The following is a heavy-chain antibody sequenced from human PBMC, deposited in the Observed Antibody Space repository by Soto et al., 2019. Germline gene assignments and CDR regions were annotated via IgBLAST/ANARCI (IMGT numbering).Heavy chain of an antibody. V-gene: IGHV1-46*01. D-gene: IGHD3-10*01. Sequence: ASVKVSCKASGYTFTSYYMHWVRQAPGQGLEWMGIINPSGGSTSYAQKFQGRVTMTTDTSTSTVYMELRSLSSDDTAVYYCARGAMVRGVNIASAFDIWGQGTMVTVSS. CDR3: ARGAMVRGVNIASAFDI. J-gene: IGHJ3*02. CDR2: INPSGGST. CDR1: GYTFTSYY.